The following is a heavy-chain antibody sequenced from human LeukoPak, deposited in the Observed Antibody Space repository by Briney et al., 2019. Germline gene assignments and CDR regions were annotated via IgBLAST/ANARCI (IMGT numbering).Heavy chain of an antibody. Sequence: GGSLRLSCTASGFTFSSYSMNWVRQAPGKGLEWVSYISDSGRTTFYADSVKGRFTISRDNAKNSLYLQMSSLRVEDTAVYYCASRAGNTQSDSWSGPFDYWGQGTLVTVSS. J-gene: IGHJ4*02. CDR1: GFTFSSYS. D-gene: IGHD3-3*01. CDR2: ISDSGRTT. CDR3: ASRAGNTQSDSWSGPFDY. V-gene: IGHV3-48*04.